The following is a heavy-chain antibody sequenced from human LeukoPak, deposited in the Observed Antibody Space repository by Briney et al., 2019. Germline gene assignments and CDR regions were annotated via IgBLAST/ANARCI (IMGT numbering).Heavy chain of an antibody. V-gene: IGHV4-59*01. D-gene: IGHD3-3*02. CDR1: VGSISPYY. J-gene: IGHJ6*03. Sequence: SETLSLTCTVSVGSISPYYWSWIRQPPGKGLEWIRCIYYSGSTNYNPSLKSRVTISVDTSKNQFSLKLRSVTAADTGVYYCARAFYPGYYSYMAVWGKGTTVTVSS. CDR3: ARAFYPGYYSYMAV. CDR2: IYYSGST.